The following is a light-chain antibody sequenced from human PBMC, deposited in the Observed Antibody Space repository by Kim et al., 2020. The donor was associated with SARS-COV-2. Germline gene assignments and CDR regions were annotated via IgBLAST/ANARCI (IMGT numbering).Light chain of an antibody. J-gene: IGLJ2*01. V-gene: IGLV3-1*01. Sequence: SVSPGQTASITCSGEKLGDKYACWYQQKPGQSPVVVIYEDHKRPSGIPERFSGSNSGNTATLTISGTQAMDEADYYCQAWDSSNVVFGGGTQLTVL. CDR1: KLGDKY. CDR2: EDH. CDR3: QAWDSSNVV.